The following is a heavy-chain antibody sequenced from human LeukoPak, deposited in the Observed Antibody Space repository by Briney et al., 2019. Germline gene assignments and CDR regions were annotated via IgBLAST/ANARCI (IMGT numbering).Heavy chain of an antibody. CDR3: AKDSPYFDL. CDR1: GFTFSSYG. Sequence: GGSLRLSCAASGFTFSSYGMHWVRQAPGKGLEWVAVISYDGSNKYYADSVKGRFTISRDNSKNTLYLQMNSLRAEDTAVYYCAKDSPYFDLWGQGTLVTVPS. J-gene: IGHJ5*02. V-gene: IGHV3-30*18. CDR2: ISYDGSNK.